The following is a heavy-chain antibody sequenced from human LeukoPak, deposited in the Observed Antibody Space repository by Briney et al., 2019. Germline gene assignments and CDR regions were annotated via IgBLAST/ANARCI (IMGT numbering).Heavy chain of an antibody. Sequence: GASVTVSCKASGYTFTIYYMHWVRQAPGQGLEWVGIINPSGGSTSYAQKFQGRVTMTRDTSTSTVYMELSSLRSEDTAVYYCARASTTVTTLLRNNWFDPWGQGTLVTVSS. V-gene: IGHV1-46*01. D-gene: IGHD4-17*01. CDR3: ARASTTVTTLLRNNWFDP. J-gene: IGHJ5*02. CDR1: GYTFTIYY. CDR2: INPSGGST.